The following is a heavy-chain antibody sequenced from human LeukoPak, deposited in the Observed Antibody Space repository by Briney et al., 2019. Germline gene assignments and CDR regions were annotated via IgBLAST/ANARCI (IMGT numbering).Heavy chain of an antibody. V-gene: IGHV4-61*02. CDR2: IYTSGST. Sequence: PSQTLSLTCTVSGGSISSGSYYWRWIRQPAGKGLEWIGRIYTSGSTNYNPSLKSRVTLSVCTSKNQFSLKLSSVTAAHTAVYYCARGGTYYYDSSGSPKPFDPWGQGTLVTVSS. D-gene: IGHD3-22*01. CDR3: ARGGTYYYDSSGSPKPFDP. J-gene: IGHJ5*02. CDR1: GGSISSGSYY.